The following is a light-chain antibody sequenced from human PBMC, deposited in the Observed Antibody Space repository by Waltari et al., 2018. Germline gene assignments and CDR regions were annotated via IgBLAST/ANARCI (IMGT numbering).Light chain of an antibody. V-gene: IGLV4-69*01. Sequence: QLVLTQSPSASASLGASVRLTCTLDSGHSSNIIAWHQQQPEKGPRYLMKVNSDGSHSKGDEIPDRFSGSCSGAGRYLTISSVQSEDEADYYCQTGGHGTWVFGGGTKLTVL. J-gene: IGLJ3*02. CDR2: VNSDGSH. CDR3: QTGGHGTWV. CDR1: SGHSSNI.